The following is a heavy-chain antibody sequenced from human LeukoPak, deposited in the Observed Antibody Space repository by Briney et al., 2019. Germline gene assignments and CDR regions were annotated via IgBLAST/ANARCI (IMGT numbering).Heavy chain of an antibody. D-gene: IGHD2-15*01. CDR1: GYTFTSYY. V-gene: IGHV1-46*01. Sequence: ASVKVSCKASGYTFTSYYMHWVRQAPGQGLEWMGIINPSGGSTSYAQKFQGRVTMTEDTSTDTAYMELSSLRSEDTAVYYCATASLYCSGGSCYSLDYWGQGTLVTVSS. CDR3: ATASLYCSGGSCYSLDY. CDR2: INPSGGST. J-gene: IGHJ4*02.